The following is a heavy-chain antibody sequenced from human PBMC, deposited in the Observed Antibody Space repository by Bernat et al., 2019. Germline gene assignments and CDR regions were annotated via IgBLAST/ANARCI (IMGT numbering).Heavy chain of an antibody. D-gene: IGHD1-26*01. CDR3: ARAAVGSNEAVLDY. CDR1: GGSIDSYY. V-gene: IGHV4-59*01. Sequence: QVQLQESGPGLVKPSETLSLTCAVSGGSIDSYYWSWIRQPPGKGLEWIGYIYYSGSTNYNPSLKSRVTISVDTSKNQFSLKLSSVTAADTAVYYCARAAVGSNEAVLDYWGQGTLVTVSS. CDR2: IYYSGST. J-gene: IGHJ4*02.